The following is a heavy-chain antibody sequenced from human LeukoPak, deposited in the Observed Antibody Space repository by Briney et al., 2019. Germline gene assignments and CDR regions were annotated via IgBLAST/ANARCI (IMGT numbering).Heavy chain of an antibody. CDR3: ATATQPRGYFLH. J-gene: IGHJ1*01. CDR1: GYTFTTYS. Sequence: ASVTVSSKASGYTFTTYSLAWVRQAPGQRREWMGWISVNNGGTNYAQSFQDTVTLTRDTATNTAYLELRSRRSDDTTIIYCATATQPRGYFLHWGQGTLVTVSS. CDR2: ISVNNGGT. D-gene: IGHD2-2*01. V-gene: IGHV1-18*01.